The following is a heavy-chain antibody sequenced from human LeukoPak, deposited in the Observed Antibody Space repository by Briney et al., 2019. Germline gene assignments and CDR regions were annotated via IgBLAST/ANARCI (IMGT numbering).Heavy chain of an antibody. Sequence: PGGSLRLSCSGSGFTFSSCYMSWLRQAPGKGLEWVAHIKEDGSERYYVDSVKGRFTISRDNAKSSLNLQMNSLRAEDTAVYYCARDGIHYGDYPWGQGTLVTVSS. J-gene: IGHJ5*02. CDR3: ARDGIHYGDYP. V-gene: IGHV3-7*01. CDR1: GFTFSSCY. D-gene: IGHD4-17*01. CDR2: IKEDGSER.